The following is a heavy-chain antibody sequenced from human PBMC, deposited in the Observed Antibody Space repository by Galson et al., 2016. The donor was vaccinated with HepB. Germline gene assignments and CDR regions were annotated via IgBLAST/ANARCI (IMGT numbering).Heavy chain of an antibody. D-gene: IGHD3-22*01. Sequence: SVKVSCKASGGIFSSYAISWVRQAPGQGLEWMGGIIPIFGTANYAQKFQGRVTITADESTSTAYMELSSLRSEDTAVYYCARDNGEDDSSGYSGYWGQGTLFTVSS. V-gene: IGHV1-69*13. CDR1: GGIFSSYA. CDR2: IIPIFGTA. J-gene: IGHJ4*02. CDR3: ARDNGEDDSSGYSGY.